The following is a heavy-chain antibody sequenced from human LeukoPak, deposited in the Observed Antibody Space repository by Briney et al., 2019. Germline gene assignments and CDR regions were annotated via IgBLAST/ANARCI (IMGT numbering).Heavy chain of an antibody. V-gene: IGHV3-33*01. CDR3: ARTTGGYYYDSSGYELNL. D-gene: IGHD3-22*01. Sequence: GGSLRLSCAASGFTFSSYGMHWVRQAPGKGLEGVAVIWYDGSNKYYADSVKGRFTISRDNSKNTLYLQMNSLRAEDTAVYYCARTTGGYYYDSSGYELNLWGQGTLVTVSS. J-gene: IGHJ5*02. CDR2: IWYDGSNK. CDR1: GFTFSSYG.